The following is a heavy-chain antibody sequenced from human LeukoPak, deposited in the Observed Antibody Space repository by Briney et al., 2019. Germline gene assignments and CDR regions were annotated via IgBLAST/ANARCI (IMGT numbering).Heavy chain of an antibody. CDR3: AKDTGAGYCSSTSCSREYFDL. Sequence: PGGSLRLSCAVSGFTFSSYGMHWVRQAPGKGLEWVAVISYDGSIKTYAESVKGRFTISRDNSKNTLYLQMNSLRAEDTAVYYCAKDTGAGYCSSTSCSREYFDLWGRGTLVTVSS. J-gene: IGHJ2*01. CDR1: GFTFSSYG. CDR2: ISYDGSIK. V-gene: IGHV3-30*18. D-gene: IGHD2-2*01.